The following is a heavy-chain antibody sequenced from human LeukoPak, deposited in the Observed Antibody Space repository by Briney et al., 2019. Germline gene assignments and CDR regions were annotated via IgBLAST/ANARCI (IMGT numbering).Heavy chain of an antibody. Sequence: PGGSLRLSCAASGFTFSSYEMNWVRQAPGKGLEWVSYITSGSTIYYADSVKGRFTISRDNPKNSLYLQMDSLRAEDTALYYCAKEWLRFDYWGQGTLVTVSS. V-gene: IGHV3-48*03. J-gene: IGHJ4*02. D-gene: IGHD5-12*01. CDR2: ITSGSTI. CDR3: AKEWLRFDY. CDR1: GFTFSSYE.